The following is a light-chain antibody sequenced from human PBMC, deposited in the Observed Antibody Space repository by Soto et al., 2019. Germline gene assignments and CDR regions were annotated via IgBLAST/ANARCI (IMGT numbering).Light chain of an antibody. V-gene: IGLV2-14*01. J-gene: IGLJ3*02. CDR2: EVS. CDR1: SSDVGSYNY. Sequence: QSALTQPASVSGSPGQSITISCTGTSSDVGSYNYVSWYQQHPGKAPKLMIYEVSNRPSGVSNRFSGSKSGNTASLTISGLKAETEANSYCSSYTSISTRVFGGGTQLAVL. CDR3: SSYTSISTRV.